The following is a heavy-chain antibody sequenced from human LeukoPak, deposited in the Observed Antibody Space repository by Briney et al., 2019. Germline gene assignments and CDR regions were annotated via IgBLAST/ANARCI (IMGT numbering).Heavy chain of an antibody. J-gene: IGHJ4*02. CDR1: GYTFTGYY. CDR2: INPNSGGT. CDR3: ASLYDSSGYHPFDY. Sequence: ASVKVSCKASGYTFTGYYMHWVRQAPGQGLEWMGWINPNSGGTNYAQKFQGRVTMTRDTSISTAYMELSRLRSEDTAVYYCASLYDSSGYHPFDYWGQGTLVTVSS. V-gene: IGHV1-2*02. D-gene: IGHD3-22*01.